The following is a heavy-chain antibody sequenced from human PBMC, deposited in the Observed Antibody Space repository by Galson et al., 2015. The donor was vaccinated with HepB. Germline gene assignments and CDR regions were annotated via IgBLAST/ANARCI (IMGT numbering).Heavy chain of an antibody. Sequence: SLRLSCAASGFIFSSYSMNWARQAPGKGLEWISYISTTSTIKYYADSVKGRFTISRDNAKNTLFLHLNSLRDEDTAMYYCARPPSPGAAITGYWYFDLWGRGTLATVSS. V-gene: IGHV3-48*02. J-gene: IGHJ2*01. CDR3: ARPPSPGAAITGYWYFDL. CDR1: GFIFSSYS. CDR2: ISTTSTIK. D-gene: IGHD1-14*01.